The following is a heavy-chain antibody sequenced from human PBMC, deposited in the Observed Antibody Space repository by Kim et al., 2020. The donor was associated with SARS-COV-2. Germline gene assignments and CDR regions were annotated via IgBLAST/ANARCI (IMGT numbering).Heavy chain of an antibody. V-gene: IGHV4-61*02. Sequence: SETLSLTCTVSGGSISSGSYYWSWIRQPAGKGLEWIGRIYTSGSTNYNPSLKSRVTISVDTSKNQFSLKLSSVTAADTAVYYCARRFVVVVAATHAFDIWGQGTMVTVSS. J-gene: IGHJ3*02. CDR1: GGSISSGSYY. D-gene: IGHD2-15*01. CDR2: IYTSGST. CDR3: ARRFVVVVAATHAFDI.